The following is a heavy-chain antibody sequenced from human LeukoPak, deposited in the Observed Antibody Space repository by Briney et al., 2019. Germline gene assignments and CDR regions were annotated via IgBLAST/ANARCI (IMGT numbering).Heavy chain of an antibody. D-gene: IGHD6-19*01. CDR1: GYTFTSYD. CDR2: MNPNSGNT. V-gene: IGHV1-8*02. CDR3: ARDVPYGGWYPQPIPN. J-gene: IGHJ4*02. Sequence: ASVKVSCKASGYTFTSYDINWVRQATGQGLEWMGWMNPNSGNTGYAQKFQGRVTMTRNTSISTAYMELSSLRSDDTAVYYCARDVPYGGWYPQPIPNWGQGTLVTVSS.